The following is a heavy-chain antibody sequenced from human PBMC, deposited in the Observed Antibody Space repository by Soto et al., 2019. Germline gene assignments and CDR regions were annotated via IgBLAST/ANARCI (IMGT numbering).Heavy chain of an antibody. J-gene: IGHJ4*02. CDR2: IFSNDEK. CDR3: ARILILPEPYYFHY. CDR1: GFSLSNARMG. Sequence: QVTLKESGPVLVKPTETLTLTCTVSGFSLSNARMGVSWIRQPPGKALEWLAHIFSNDEKSYSTSLKSRLTISQDTSKRQAVLTMTNMDPVDTATYYCARILILPEPYYFHYWGQGTLVTVSS. D-gene: IGHD1-26*01. V-gene: IGHV2-26*01.